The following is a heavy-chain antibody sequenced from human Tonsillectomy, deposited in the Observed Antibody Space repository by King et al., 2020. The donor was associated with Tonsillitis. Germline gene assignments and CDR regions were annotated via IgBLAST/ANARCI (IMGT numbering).Heavy chain of an antibody. CDR3: AKDRNSGYDSPKGMDV. J-gene: IGHJ6*02. CDR1: GFTFSSYS. CDR2: ISGSGGST. Sequence: VQLVESGGGLVQPGGSLRLSCAASGFTFSSYSMSWFRQAPGQGLEWGSVISGSGGSTYYADPVKGRFTISRDNSKNTLYLQMNSLRAEDTAVYSCAKDRNSGYDSPKGMDVWGQGTTVTVSS. V-gene: IGHV3-23*04. D-gene: IGHD5-12*01.